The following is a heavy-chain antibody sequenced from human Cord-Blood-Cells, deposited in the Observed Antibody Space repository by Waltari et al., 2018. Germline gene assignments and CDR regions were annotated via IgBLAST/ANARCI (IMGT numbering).Heavy chain of an antibody. CDR2: ISSNEGST. CDR3: ARGDGAFDY. D-gene: IGHD3-16*01. V-gene: IGHV3-64*01. CDR1: GFTFSRYA. J-gene: IGHJ4*02. Sequence: VQLVESGGGLVQPGGSLRLSCAASGFTFSRYAMHWVRQAPGKGLEYVAAISSNEGSTYYANSMKRRVTIARDNSKNTLYHQRGILRAEYMAGYYCARGDGAFDYWGQGTLVTVSS.